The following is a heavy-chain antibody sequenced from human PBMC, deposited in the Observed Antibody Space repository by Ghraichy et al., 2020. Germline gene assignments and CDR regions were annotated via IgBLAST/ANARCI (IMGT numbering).Heavy chain of an antibody. D-gene: IGHD2-15*01. V-gene: IGHV3-74*01. CDR2: IKSAGSST. Sequence: LSLTCAASGFTLSNYWMHWVRQVPGKGLVWVSRIKSAGSSTTYADSVKGRFTISRDNAKNTLYLQMNSLRAEDTAVYHCARGHCSGGRCFFGTGGSHFDYWGQGTLVTVSS. CDR1: GFTLSNYW. CDR3: ARGHCSGGRCFFGTGGSHFDY. J-gene: IGHJ4*02.